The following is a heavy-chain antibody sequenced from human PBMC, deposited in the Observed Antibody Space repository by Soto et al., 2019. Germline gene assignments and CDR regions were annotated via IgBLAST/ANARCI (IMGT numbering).Heavy chain of an antibody. CDR1: GFTFSSYE. CDR2: ISSSGSTI. D-gene: IGHD3-22*01. V-gene: IGHV3-48*03. Sequence: PVGSLRLSCAASGFTFSSYEMNWVRQAPGKGLEWVLYISSSGSTIYYADSVKGRFTISRDNAKNSLYLQMSSLRAEDTAVYYCARESMIVVEAFDIWGQGTMVTVSS. CDR3: ARESMIVVEAFDI. J-gene: IGHJ3*02.